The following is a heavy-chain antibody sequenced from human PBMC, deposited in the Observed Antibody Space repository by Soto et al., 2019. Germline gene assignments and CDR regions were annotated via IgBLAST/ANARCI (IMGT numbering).Heavy chain of an antibody. CDR2: IYYSGST. CDR3: AATGYYYYYYGMDV. V-gene: IGHV4-30-4*01. Sequence: SETLSLTCTVSGGSISSGDYYWSWIRQPPGKGLEWIGYIYYSGSTYYNPSLKSRVTISVDTSKNQFSLKLSSVTAADTAVYYCAATGYYYYYYGMDVWGQGTTVTVSS. D-gene: IGHD4-17*01. J-gene: IGHJ6*02. CDR1: GGSISSGDYY.